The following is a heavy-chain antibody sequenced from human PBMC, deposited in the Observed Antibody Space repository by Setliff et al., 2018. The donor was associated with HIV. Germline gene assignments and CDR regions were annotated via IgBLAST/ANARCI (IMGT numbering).Heavy chain of an antibody. CDR1: GSSFSSYW. V-gene: IGHV5-51*01. Sequence: GESLKISCKGSGSSFSSYWIGWVRQMPGNGLEWVGLIWPDDSDTIYSPSFQGQVTLSADKSISTAYLQWSSLKASDSAMYYCARLLNGYNSYDYYYMDVWGKGTTVTVSS. J-gene: IGHJ6*03. D-gene: IGHD5-12*01. CDR2: IWPDDSDT. CDR3: ARLLNGYNSYDYYYMDV.